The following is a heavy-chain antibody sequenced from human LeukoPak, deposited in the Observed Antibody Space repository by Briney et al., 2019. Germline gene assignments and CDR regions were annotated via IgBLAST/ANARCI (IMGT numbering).Heavy chain of an antibody. J-gene: IGHJ4*02. D-gene: IGHD3-3*01. CDR2: ISYDGSNK. CDR1: GFTFSSYA. CDR3: ARDIAGYDFWSGYFDY. V-gene: IGHV3-30-3*01. Sequence: GGSLRLSCAASGFTFSSYAMHWVRQAPGKGLEWVAVISYDGSNKYYADSVKGRFTISRDNSKNTLYLQMSSLRAEDTAVYYCARDIAGYDFWSGYFDYWGQGTLVTVSS.